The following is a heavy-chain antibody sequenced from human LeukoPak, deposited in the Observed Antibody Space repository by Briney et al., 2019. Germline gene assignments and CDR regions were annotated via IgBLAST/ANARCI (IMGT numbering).Heavy chain of an antibody. CDR3: ASGSAYYYGMGV. CDR2: ISGSGTTI. Sequence: GGSLRLSCAASGFTFSSHEMNWVRQAPGKGLEWVSYISGSGTTIYYADSVKGRFTISRDNAKNSLYLQMNSLRAEDTAVYYCASGSAYYYGMGVWGQGTTVTVSS. J-gene: IGHJ6*02. CDR1: GFTFSSHE. D-gene: IGHD3-22*01. V-gene: IGHV3-48*03.